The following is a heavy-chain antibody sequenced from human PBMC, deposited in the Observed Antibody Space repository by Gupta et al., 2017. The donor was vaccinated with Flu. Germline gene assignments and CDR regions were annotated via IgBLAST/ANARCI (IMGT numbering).Heavy chain of an antibody. CDR1: GFSFSNYG. CDR2: ISHDGSQN. CDR3: AKDWRWNKNIYGMNV. Sequence: QERVVESVGGVVQPGRSLRLSCAASGFSFSNYGMHWVRQPPGKGLEWLAGISHDGSQNYHTDSVKGRFIISRDNSKNTLYLQMSGLRTEDTAVYYCAKDWRWNKNIYGMNVWGQGTTVTVSS. J-gene: IGHJ6*02. V-gene: IGHV3-30*18. D-gene: IGHD1-1*01.